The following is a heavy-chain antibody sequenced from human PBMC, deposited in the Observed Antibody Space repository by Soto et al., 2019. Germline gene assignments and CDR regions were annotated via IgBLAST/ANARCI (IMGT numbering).Heavy chain of an antibody. CDR1: GYSFTSYW. CDR3: ARPTYYYDSSGYYGFDY. J-gene: IGHJ4*02. V-gene: IGHV5-10-1*01. CDR2: IDPSDSYT. Sequence: PGDSLKISCKGSGYSFTSYWISWVRQMPGKGLEWMGRIDPSDSYTNYSPSFQGHVTISADKSISTAYLQWSSLKASDTAMYYCARPTYYYDSSGYYGFDYWGQGTLVTVSS. D-gene: IGHD3-22*01.